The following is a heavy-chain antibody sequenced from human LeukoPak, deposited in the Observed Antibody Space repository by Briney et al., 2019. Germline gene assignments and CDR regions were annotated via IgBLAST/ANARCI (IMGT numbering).Heavy chain of an antibody. CDR3: ARDRDTGRVGTTDFDY. V-gene: IGHV3-48*04. D-gene: IGHD5-12*01. CDR1: GFTFSSYG. J-gene: IGHJ4*02. CDR2: ISSIGSIT. Sequence: GGSLRLSCAASGFTFSSYGMSWIRQAPGKGLEWVSYISSIGSITHYGDSVKGRFTISRDNAKNSLYLQMNSLRAEDTAMYYCARDRDTGRVGTTDFDYWGQGTLVTVSS.